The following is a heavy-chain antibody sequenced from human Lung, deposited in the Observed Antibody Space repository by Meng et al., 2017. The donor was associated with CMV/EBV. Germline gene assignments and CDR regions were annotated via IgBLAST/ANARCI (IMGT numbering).Heavy chain of an antibody. CDR2: ISSSSYI. D-gene: IGHD2-2*01. Sequence: GESXKISCAASGFTFSSHSMNWVRQAPGKGLEWVSSISSSSYIYYADSVKGRFTVSRDNAKNSLYLQMNSLRAEDTAVYYCAVYCSSTSCHRDGMDVWGQVTXVTVSS. CDR3: AVYCSSTSCHRDGMDV. V-gene: IGHV3-21*01. J-gene: IGHJ6*02. CDR1: GFTFSSHS.